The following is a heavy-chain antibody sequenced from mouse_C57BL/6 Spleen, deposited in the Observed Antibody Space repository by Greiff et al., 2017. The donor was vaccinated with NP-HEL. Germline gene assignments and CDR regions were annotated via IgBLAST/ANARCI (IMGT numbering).Heavy chain of an antibody. V-gene: IGHV5-16*01. J-gene: IGHJ4*01. CDR2: INYDGSST. CDR1: GFTFSDYY. Sequence: EVKVVESEGGLVQPGSSMKLSCTASGFTFSDYYMAWVRQVPEKGLEWVANINYDGSSTYYLDSLKSRFIISRDNAKNILYLQMNSLKSEDTATYYCARAGTGTGAMDYWGQGTSVTVSS. CDR3: ARAGTGTGAMDY. D-gene: IGHD4-1*01.